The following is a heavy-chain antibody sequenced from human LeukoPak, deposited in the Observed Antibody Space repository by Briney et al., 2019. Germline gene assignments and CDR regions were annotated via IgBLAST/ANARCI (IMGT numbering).Heavy chain of an antibody. CDR1: GDGVSSNSAA. V-gene: IGHV6-1*01. D-gene: IGHD3-10*01. CDR3: ARGNYYGSGSYYGHFDY. J-gene: IGHJ4*02. Sequence: SQTLSLTCAISGDGVSSNSAAWNWIRQSPSRGLEWLGRTYYRSKWYNDYAVSVKSRITINPDTSKNQFSLQLNSVTPEDTAVYYCARGNYYGSGSYYGHFDYWGQGTLVTVSS. CDR2: TYYRSKWYN.